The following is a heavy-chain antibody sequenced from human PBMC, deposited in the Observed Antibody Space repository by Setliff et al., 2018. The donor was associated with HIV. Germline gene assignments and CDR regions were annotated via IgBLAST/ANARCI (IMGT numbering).Heavy chain of an antibody. J-gene: IGHJ4*02. CDR3: VKGGDYNRRGFFDS. CDR1: GLTFSTSA. D-gene: IGHD4-4*01. CDR2: ISRSGVST. V-gene: IGHV3-23*01. Sequence: GGSLRLSCVVSGLTFSTSAMSWVRQGPGKGLHWVAGISRSGVSTHYADPVKGRFSISRDNSKNTLLLQMNSLRVEDTALYYCVKGGDYNRRGFFDSWSLGTLVTVSS.